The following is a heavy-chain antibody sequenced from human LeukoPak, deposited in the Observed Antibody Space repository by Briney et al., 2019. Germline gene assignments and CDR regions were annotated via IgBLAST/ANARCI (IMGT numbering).Heavy chain of an antibody. CDR2: IIPILGIA. Sequence: SVKVSCKAAGGTFSSYAISWVRQAPGQGLEWMGRIIPILGIANYAQKFQGRVTISEVKSTSTAYMEMSSLKCEDTAVYYWVWAAAGKGWFDPWGQGTLVTVSS. J-gene: IGHJ5*02. V-gene: IGHV1-69*04. CDR3: VWAAAGKGWFDP. D-gene: IGHD6-13*01. CDR1: GGTFSSYA.